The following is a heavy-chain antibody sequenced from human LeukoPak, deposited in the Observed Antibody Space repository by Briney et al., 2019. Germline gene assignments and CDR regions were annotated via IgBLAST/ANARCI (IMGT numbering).Heavy chain of an antibody. CDR1: GYTFTGYY. V-gene: IGHV1-2*02. CDR2: INPNSGGT. CDR3: AREAITMVRGVTFDAFDI. Sequence: GASVKVSCKASGYTFTGYYMHWVRQAPGQGLEWMGWINPNSGGTNYAQKFQGRVTMTRDTSISTAYMELSRLRSDDTAVYYCAREAITMVRGVTFDAFDIWGQGTMVTVSS. D-gene: IGHD3-10*01. J-gene: IGHJ3*02.